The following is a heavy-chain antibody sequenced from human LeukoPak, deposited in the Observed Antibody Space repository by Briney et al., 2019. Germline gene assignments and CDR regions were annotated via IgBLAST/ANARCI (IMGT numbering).Heavy chain of an antibody. V-gene: IGHV4-59*08. Sequence: SETLSLTCTVSGGSISSYYWSWIRQPPGKGLEWIGYIYYSGSTNYNPSLKSRVTISVDTSKNQFSLRLSSVTAADAAVYYCARLGCSGGSCYDEYWGQGTLVTVSS. D-gene: IGHD2-15*01. J-gene: IGHJ4*02. CDR2: IYYSGST. CDR1: GGSISSYY. CDR3: ARLGCSGGSCYDEY.